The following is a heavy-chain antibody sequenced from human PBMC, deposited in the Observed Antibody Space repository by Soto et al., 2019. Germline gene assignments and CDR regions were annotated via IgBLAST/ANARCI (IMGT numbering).Heavy chain of an antibody. CDR1: GGTFSTYT. CDR3: AGVEGIAVAGIYSFDY. Sequence: QVQLVQSGAEVKKPGSSVKVSCEASGGTFSTYTFTWVRQAPGQGREWVGRIIPILNIANYAQKFQGRVTITADRSTSTSYLELNSLRSEDTAVYYCAGVEGIAVAGIYSFDYWGQGTLVTVSS. CDR2: IIPILNIA. J-gene: IGHJ4*02. V-gene: IGHV1-69*02. D-gene: IGHD6-19*01.